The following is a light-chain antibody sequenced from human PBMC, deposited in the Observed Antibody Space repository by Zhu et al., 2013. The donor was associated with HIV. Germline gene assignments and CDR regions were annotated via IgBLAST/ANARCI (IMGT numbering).Light chain of an antibody. V-gene: IGKV3-20*01. CDR2: GAS. CDR3: QQYYTSEWT. Sequence: EIVLTQSPGTLSLSPGERATLSCRASQRLMTSYLAWYQAKPGQAPRLLIYGASLRATGVPDRFSGSGFGTDFTLTISRLDPEDFAMYYCQQYYTSEWTFGQGTKVEIK. J-gene: IGKJ1*01. CDR1: QRLMTSY.